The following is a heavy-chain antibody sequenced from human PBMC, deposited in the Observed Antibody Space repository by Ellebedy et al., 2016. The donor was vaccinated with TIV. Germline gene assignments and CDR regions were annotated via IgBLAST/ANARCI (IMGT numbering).Heavy chain of an antibody. J-gene: IGHJ4*02. CDR1: GFSFGDSY. CDR2: ITNTGSHP. Sequence: PGGSLRLSCVGSGFSFGDSYMSWVRQAPGKGLEWVSYITNTGSHPYYADSVKGRFTVARDSAQNSVYLPMNSLRAEDTAVYYCARGPHSSAWYPLDYWGQGTLVTVSS. CDR3: ARGPHSSAWYPLDY. V-gene: IGHV3-11*01. D-gene: IGHD6-19*01.